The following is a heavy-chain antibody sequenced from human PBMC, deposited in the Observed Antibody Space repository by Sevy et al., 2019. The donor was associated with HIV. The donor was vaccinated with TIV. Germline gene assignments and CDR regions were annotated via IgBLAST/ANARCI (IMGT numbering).Heavy chain of an antibody. J-gene: IGHJ4*02. D-gene: IGHD4-4*01. CDR1: GFTFSSYA. V-gene: IGHV3-23*01. Sequence: GGSLRLSCAASGFTFSSYAMSWVRQAPGKGLEWVSAIRGGGGSKYYADSVKGRFTISRDNSKNTLYLQMNSLRAEDTAVYYCAKDSLQYYFDYWGQGTLVTVSS. CDR3: AKDSLQYYFDY. CDR2: IRGGGGSK.